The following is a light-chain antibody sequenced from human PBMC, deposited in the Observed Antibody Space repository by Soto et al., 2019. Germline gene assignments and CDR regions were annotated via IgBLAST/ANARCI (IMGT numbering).Light chain of an antibody. V-gene: IGKV1-5*03. CDR1: QSISTL. CDR2: KAS. J-gene: IGKJ1*01. Sequence: DIQMTQSPSTLSASVGDRVTITCRASQSISTLLAWYQQKPWKAPKLLIYKASSLESGVPPRFSGSGSGTEFTLTISSLQPDDFATYYCHQYNSYSTFGQGTKLEIK. CDR3: HQYNSYST.